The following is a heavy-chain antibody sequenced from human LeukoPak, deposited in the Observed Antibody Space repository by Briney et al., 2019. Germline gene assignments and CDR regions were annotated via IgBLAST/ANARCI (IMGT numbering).Heavy chain of an antibody. D-gene: IGHD2-2*01. Sequence: SVKVSCKASGGTFSSYAISWVRQAPGQGLEWMGGIIPIFGTANYAQKFQGRVTINKDESTSTAYIELSRLRSEDTAVCYCASQLTHCSRTSCYRFDAFDIWGQGTMVTVSS. CDR1: GGTFSSYA. CDR3: ASQLTHCSRTSCYRFDAFDI. V-gene: IGHV1-69*05. CDR2: IIPIFGTA. J-gene: IGHJ3*02.